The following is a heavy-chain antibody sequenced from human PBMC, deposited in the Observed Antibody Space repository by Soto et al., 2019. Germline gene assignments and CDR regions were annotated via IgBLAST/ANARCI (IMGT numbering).Heavy chain of an antibody. CDR3: ARGSISGWYQYYFDY. J-gene: IGHJ4*02. V-gene: IGHV4-59*01. D-gene: IGHD6-19*01. CDR2: IYYSGST. CDR1: GGSISSYY. Sequence: SETLSLTCTVSGGSISSYYWSWIRQPPGKGLEWIGYIYYSGSTNYNPSLKSRVTISVDTSKNQFSLKLSSVTAADTAVYYCARGSISGWYQYYFDYWGQGTLVTVSS.